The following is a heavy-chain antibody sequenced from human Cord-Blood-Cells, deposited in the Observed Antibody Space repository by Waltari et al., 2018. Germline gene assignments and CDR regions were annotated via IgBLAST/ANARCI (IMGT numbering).Heavy chain of an antibody. V-gene: IGHV4-39*01. D-gene: IGHD3-22*01. J-gene: IGHJ3*02. CDR3: ARVDSSGYYYFAFDI. Sequence: WIRQPPGKGLEWIGSIYYSGSTYYNPSLKSRVTISVDTSKNQFSLKLSSVTAADTAVYYCARVDSSGYYYFAFDIWGQGTMVTVSS. CDR2: IYYSGST.